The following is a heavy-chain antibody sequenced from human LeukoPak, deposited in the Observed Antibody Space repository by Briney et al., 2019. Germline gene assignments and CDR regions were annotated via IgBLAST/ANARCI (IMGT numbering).Heavy chain of an antibody. Sequence: GGSLRLSCAASGFTFSSFAIHWVRQAPGKGLEWVTVISYDGSNKYYADSVKGRFAISRDNSKNTLFLQMNSLRVEDTALYYCARDNWGLDYWGQGTLVTVSS. J-gene: IGHJ4*02. CDR2: ISYDGSNK. V-gene: IGHV3-30*03. D-gene: IGHD7-27*01. CDR3: ARDNWGLDY. CDR1: GFTFSSFA.